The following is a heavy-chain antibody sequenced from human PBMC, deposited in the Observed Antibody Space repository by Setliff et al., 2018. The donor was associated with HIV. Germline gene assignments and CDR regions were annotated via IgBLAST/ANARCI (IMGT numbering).Heavy chain of an antibody. V-gene: IGHV4-30-4*08. Sequence: KPSETLSLTCTVSGGSISSDDYYWNWIRQPPGKGLEWIGYITYSGSAYYNPSLKSRVTISIDTSNNQISLRLSSVTAADTAIYFCARFTVVVFGAGEPSWFDPWGQGILVTVSS. CDR3: ARFTVVVFGAGEPSWFDP. J-gene: IGHJ5*02. D-gene: IGHD2-15*01. CDR2: ITYSGSA. CDR1: GGSISSDDYY.